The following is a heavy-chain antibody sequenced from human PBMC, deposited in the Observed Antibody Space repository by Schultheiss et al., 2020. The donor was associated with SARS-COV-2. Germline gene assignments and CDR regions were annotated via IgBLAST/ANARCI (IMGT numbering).Heavy chain of an antibody. J-gene: IGHJ4*02. D-gene: IGHD3-22*01. CDR2: INSDGSST. CDR3: ARTDYDSSGYYYVGDY. Sequence: GGSLRLSCAASGFTFSSYWMHWVRQAPGKGLVWVARINSDGSSTNYADSVKGRFTISRDNAKNSLYLQMNSLRAEDTAVYYCARTDYDSSGYYYVGDYWGQGTLVTVSS. V-gene: IGHV3-74*01. CDR1: GFTFSSYW.